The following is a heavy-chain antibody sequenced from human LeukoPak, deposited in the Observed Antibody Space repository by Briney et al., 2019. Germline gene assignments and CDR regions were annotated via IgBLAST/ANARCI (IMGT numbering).Heavy chain of an antibody. CDR2: ISSSSYI. CDR1: GFTFSSYS. Sequence: GGSLRLSCAASGFTFSSYSMNWVRQAPGKGLEWVSSISSSSYIYYADSVKGRFTISRDNAKNSLYLQMNSLRAEDTAVYYCARGYNRFGVDYMDVWGKGTTVTISS. V-gene: IGHV3-21*01. J-gene: IGHJ6*03. CDR3: ARGYNRFGVDYMDV. D-gene: IGHD3-10*01.